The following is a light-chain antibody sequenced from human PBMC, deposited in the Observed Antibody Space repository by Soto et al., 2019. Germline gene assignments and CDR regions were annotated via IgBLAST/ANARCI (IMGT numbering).Light chain of an antibody. V-gene: IGKV3-11*01. Sequence: EIVLTQSPATLSLSPGERATLSCRASQSVTSFLAWYQQKPGQAPRLLIYDASHRTGGIPARFSGSGSGTDFTLTIRSLEPEDFAVYYCQQRTNWRALTFGGGTRVEI. J-gene: IGKJ4*01. CDR2: DAS. CDR1: QSVTSF. CDR3: QQRTNWRALT.